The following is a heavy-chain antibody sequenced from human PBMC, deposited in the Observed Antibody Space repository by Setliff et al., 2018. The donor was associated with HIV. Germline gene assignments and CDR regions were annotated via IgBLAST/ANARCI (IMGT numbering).Heavy chain of an antibody. J-gene: IGHJ3*02. V-gene: IGHV4-38-2*02. CDR1: GYSISSGYY. CDR3: ARGTTLNVVPDAFDI. Sequence: SETLSLTCTVTGYSISSGYYWAWIRQPPGKGLEWIGHIYHAGNTYYNPSLKSRVTISVDTSKSQISLRLNSLTAADTALYYCARGTTLNVVPDAFDIWGQGTMVTVSS. D-gene: IGHD4-17*01. CDR2: IYHAGNT.